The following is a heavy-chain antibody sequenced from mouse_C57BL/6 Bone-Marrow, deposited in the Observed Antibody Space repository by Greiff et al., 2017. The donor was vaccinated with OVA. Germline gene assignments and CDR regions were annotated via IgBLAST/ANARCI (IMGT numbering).Heavy chain of an antibody. CDR1: GYSFTGYY. CDR3: ARRDYDGYYVPFDY. Sequence: VQLQQSGPELVKPGASVKISCKASGYSFTGYYMNWVKQSPEKSLEWIGEINPSTGGTTYNQKFKAKATLTVDKSSSTAYMQLKSLTSADSAVYYCARRDYDGYYVPFDYWGQGTTLTVSS. J-gene: IGHJ2*01. CDR2: INPSTGGT. D-gene: IGHD2-3*01. V-gene: IGHV1-42*01.